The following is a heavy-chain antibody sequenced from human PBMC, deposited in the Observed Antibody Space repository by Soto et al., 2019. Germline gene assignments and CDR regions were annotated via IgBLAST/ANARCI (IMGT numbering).Heavy chain of an antibody. CDR1: GYTFTSYA. V-gene: IGHV1-3*01. Sequence: ASVKVSCKASGYTFTSYAMHWVRQAPGQRLEWMGWINAGNGNTKYSQKFQGRVTITRDTSASTAYMELSSLRSEDTAVYYCARDRQSPWYYYYYYMDVWGKGTTVTVSS. CDR2: INAGNGNT. CDR3: ARDRQSPWYYYYYYMDV. D-gene: IGHD4-4*01. J-gene: IGHJ6*03.